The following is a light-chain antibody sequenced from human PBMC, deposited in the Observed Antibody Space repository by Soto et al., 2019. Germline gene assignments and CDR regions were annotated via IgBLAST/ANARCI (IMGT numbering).Light chain of an antibody. Sequence: QSALTQPRSVSGSPGQSVTISCTGTSSDVGDYNYVSWYHQHPGKAPKLMIYDVSKRPSGVPDRFSGSKSGNTASLTISGLQAEDEADYYCCSYAGSYSLYVFGTGTKLTVL. V-gene: IGLV2-11*01. CDR3: CSYAGSYSLYV. CDR2: DVS. CDR1: SSDVGDYNY. J-gene: IGLJ1*01.